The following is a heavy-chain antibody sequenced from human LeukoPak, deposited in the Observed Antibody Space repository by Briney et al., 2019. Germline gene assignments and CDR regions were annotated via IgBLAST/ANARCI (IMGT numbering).Heavy chain of an antibody. Sequence: PGGSLRLSCAASGFTFSSYWMSWVRQAPGKGLEWVANIKQDGSEKYYVDSVKGRFTIPRDNAKNSLYLQMNSLRAEDTAVYYCAREVLYMLAAPDYWGQGTLVTVSS. V-gene: IGHV3-7*01. D-gene: IGHD2-15*01. J-gene: IGHJ4*02. CDR2: IKQDGSEK. CDR1: GFTFSSYW. CDR3: AREVLYMLAAPDY.